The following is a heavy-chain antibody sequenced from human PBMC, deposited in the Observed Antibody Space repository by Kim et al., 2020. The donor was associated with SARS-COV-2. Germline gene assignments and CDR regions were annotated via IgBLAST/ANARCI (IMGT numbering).Heavy chain of an antibody. V-gene: IGHV3-15*01. J-gene: IGHJ5*02. CDR3: TTDIFSGYYEYNWFDP. CDR2: IKSKTDGGTT. D-gene: IGHD3-22*01. CDR1: GFTFSNAW. Sequence: GGSLRLSCAASGFTFSNAWMSWVRQAPGKGLEWVGRIKSKTDGGTTDYAAPVKGRFTISRDDSKNTLYLQMNSLKTEDTAVYYCTTDIFSGYYEYNWFDPWGQGTLVTVSS.